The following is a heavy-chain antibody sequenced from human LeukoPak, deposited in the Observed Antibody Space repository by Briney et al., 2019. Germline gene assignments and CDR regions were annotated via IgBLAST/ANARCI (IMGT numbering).Heavy chain of an antibody. CDR1: GFTFSSYA. Sequence: GGSLRLSCAASGFTFSSYAMPWVRQAPGKGLEWVAVISYDGSNKYYADSVKGRFTISRDNSKNTLYLQMNSLRAEDTAVYYCARDPRTSSCYFFDYWGQGTLVTVSS. V-gene: IGHV3-30*01. CDR3: ARDPRTSSCYFFDY. D-gene: IGHD2-2*01. J-gene: IGHJ4*02. CDR2: ISYDGSNK.